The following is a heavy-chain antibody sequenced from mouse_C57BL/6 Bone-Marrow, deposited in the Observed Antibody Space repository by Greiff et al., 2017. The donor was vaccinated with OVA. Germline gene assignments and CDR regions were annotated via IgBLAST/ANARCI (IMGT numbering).Heavy chain of an antibody. J-gene: IGHJ2*01. Sequence: QVQLKESGPGLVQPSQCLSITCTVSGFSLTSYGVHWVRQSPGKGLEWLGVIWRGGSTAYNAAFISRLSISKDNSKSQVFFKMNSLQADDTAIYYCARDNGYYPDYFDYWGQGTTLTVSS. CDR3: ARDNGYYPDYFDY. CDR1: GFSLTSYG. CDR2: IWRGGST. V-gene: IGHV2-2*01. D-gene: IGHD2-3*01.